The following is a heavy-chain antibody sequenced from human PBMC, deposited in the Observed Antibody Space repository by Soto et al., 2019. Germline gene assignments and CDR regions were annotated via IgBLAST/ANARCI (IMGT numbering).Heavy chain of an antibody. CDR1: GGTFSTYT. D-gene: IGHD6-19*01. Sequence: QVQLVQSGAEVKKPGSSVKVSCKASGGTFSTYTISWVRQAPGQGLEWMGRIIPILGIANYAQKFQGRVTITADKSTSRAYMELSSLRSEDTAVYYCAETSSGWYPGMDVWGQGTTVTVSS. V-gene: IGHV1-69*02. CDR3: AETSSGWYPGMDV. CDR2: IIPILGIA. J-gene: IGHJ6*02.